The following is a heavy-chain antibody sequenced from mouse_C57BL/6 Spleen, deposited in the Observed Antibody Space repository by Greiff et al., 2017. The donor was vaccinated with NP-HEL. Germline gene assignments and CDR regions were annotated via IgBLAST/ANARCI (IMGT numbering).Heavy chain of an antibody. J-gene: IGHJ3*01. V-gene: IGHV1-85*01. CDR1: GYTFTSYD. CDR2: IYPRDGST. D-gene: IGHD3-2*02. CDR3: ARDETAQARGAWFAY. Sequence: QVQLQQSGPELVKPGASVKLSCKASGYTFTSYDINWVKQRPGQGLEWIGWIYPRDGSTKYNEKFKGKATLTVDTSSSTAYMELHSLTSEDSAVYFCARDETAQARGAWFAYWGQGTLVTVSA.